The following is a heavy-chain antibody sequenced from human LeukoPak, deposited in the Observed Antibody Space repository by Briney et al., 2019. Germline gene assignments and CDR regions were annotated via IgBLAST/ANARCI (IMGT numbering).Heavy chain of an antibody. CDR1: GGSISSGGYY. D-gene: IGHD3-10*01. Sequence: PSQTLSLTCTVSGGSISSGGYYWSWIRQPPGKGLEWIGYIYHSGSTYYNPSLKSRVTISVDRSKNQFSLKLSSVTAADTAVYYCARDHSYYGSGPDYYYYYMDVWGKGTTVTVSS. V-gene: IGHV4-30-2*01. CDR2: IYHSGST. J-gene: IGHJ6*03. CDR3: ARDHSYYGSGPDYYYYYMDV.